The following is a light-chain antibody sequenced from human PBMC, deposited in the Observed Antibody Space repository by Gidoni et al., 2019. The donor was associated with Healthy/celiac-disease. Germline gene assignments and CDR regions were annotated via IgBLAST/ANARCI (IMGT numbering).Light chain of an antibody. Sequence: QSVLTQPPSLSGAPGHRVTISCTASSSNIGAGYDVHWYQQPPGTAPKLLIYCNSNRPSGVPDRFSGSKSGTSAALAITGLQAEDEADYYCQSYDSSLSGVVFGGGTKLTVL. J-gene: IGLJ2*01. CDR1: SSNIGAGYD. CDR3: QSYDSSLSGVV. V-gene: IGLV1-40*01. CDR2: CNS.